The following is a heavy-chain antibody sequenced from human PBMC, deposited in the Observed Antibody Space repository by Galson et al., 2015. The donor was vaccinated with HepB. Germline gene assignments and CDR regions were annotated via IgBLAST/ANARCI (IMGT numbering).Heavy chain of an antibody. V-gene: IGHV3-30-3*01. Sequence: SLRLSCAASGFTFSSYAMHWVRQAPGKGLEWVAVISYDGSNKYYADSVKGRFTISRDNSKNTLYLQMNSLRAEDTAVYYCARDGGDYSVGYFDLWGRGTLVTVSS. J-gene: IGHJ2*01. CDR3: ARDGGDYSVGYFDL. CDR1: GFTFSSYA. D-gene: IGHD4-17*01. CDR2: ISYDGSNK.